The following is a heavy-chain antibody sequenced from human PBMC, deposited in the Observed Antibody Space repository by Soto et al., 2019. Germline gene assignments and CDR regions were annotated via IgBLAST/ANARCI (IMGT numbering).Heavy chain of an antibody. Sequence: PGLSLKISCKASEYGCSDYWIDWERQMPGKGLEWMGIIYPGDSDTRYSPSFQGQVTISADKSITTAYLQWNSLKASDTAVYYCARHKVRWSTPVGAFDIWGQGTIVTVS. J-gene: IGHJ3*02. D-gene: IGHD2-15*01. CDR1: EYGCSDYW. CDR3: ARHKVRWSTPVGAFDI. V-gene: IGHV5-51*01. CDR2: IYPGDSDT.